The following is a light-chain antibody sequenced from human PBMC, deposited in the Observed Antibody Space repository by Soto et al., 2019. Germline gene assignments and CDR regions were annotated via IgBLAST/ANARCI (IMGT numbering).Light chain of an antibody. CDR1: SSDVGAYNY. CDR2: EVT. CDR3: SSFASSNTWV. Sequence: QSVLTQPPSASGSPGQSVTISCTGTSSDVGAYNYVSWYQQHAGKAPKLVIYEVTKRPSGVPDRFSGSKSANMASLTVSGLQAEAEADYYGSSFASSNTWVFGGGTKLTVL. J-gene: IGLJ3*02. V-gene: IGLV2-8*01.